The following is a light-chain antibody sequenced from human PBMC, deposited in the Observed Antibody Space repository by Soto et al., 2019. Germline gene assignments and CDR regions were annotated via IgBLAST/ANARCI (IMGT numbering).Light chain of an antibody. Sequence: DIQMTQSPSSLSASVGDRVTITCRARQSISRHLHWYQQKPGKAPKLLIYAASSLQSGVPSRFSGSGSGTDFTLTISSLQPEDFATYYCQQSYSTPYTFGQGTKLEIK. CDR3: QQSYSTPYT. J-gene: IGKJ2*01. CDR1: QSISRH. V-gene: IGKV1-39*01. CDR2: AAS.